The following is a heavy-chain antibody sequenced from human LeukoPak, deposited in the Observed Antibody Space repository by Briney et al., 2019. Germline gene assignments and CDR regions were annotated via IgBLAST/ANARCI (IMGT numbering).Heavy chain of an antibody. CDR1: GYTFTSYY. CDR2: INPSGGST. Sequence: ASVKVSCKASGYTFTSYYMHWVRQAPGQGLEWMGIINPSGGSTSYAQKFQGRVTMTGDMSTSTVYMELSSLRSEDTAVYYCARDSVGASPADYWGQGTLVTVSS. J-gene: IGHJ4*02. CDR3: ARDSVGASPADY. D-gene: IGHD1-26*01. V-gene: IGHV1-46*01.